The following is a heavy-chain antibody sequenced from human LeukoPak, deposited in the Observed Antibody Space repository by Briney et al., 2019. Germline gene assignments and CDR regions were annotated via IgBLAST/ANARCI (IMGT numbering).Heavy chain of an antibody. CDR1: GGTFSSYA. Sequence: ASVKVSCKASGGTFSSYAISWVRQAPGQGLEWMGWISAYNGNTNYAQKLQGRVTMTTDTSTSTAYMELRSLRSDDTAVYYCARARYITMIVVVIDYWGQGTLVTVSS. CDR2: ISAYNGNT. CDR3: ARARYITMIVVVIDY. V-gene: IGHV1-18*01. J-gene: IGHJ4*02. D-gene: IGHD3-22*01.